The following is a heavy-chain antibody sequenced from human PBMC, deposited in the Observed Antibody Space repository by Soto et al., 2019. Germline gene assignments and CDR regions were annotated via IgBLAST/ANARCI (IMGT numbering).Heavy chain of an antibody. CDR2: IYPGDSDT. D-gene: IGHD3-3*01. V-gene: IGHV5-51*01. CDR1: GYSFTSYW. J-gene: IGHJ6*02. CDR3: ASSITIFGVVTDDYYYGMDV. Sequence: GESLRISCKGSGYSFTSYWIGWVRQMPGKGLEWMGIIYPGDSDTNYSPSFQGHVTISADKSISTAYLQWSSLKASDTAMYYCASSITIFGVVTDDYYYGMDVWGQGTTVTVSS.